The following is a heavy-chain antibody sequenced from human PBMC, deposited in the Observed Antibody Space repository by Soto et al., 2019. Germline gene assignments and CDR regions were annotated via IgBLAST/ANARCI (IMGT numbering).Heavy chain of an antibody. J-gene: IGHJ5*02. V-gene: IGHV4-31*03. Sequence: SETLSLTCTVSGDSISSGGYYWSWIRQHPGKGLEWIGYIYYSGSTYYNPSLKSRVTISVDTSKNQFSLKLSSVTAADTAVYYCARERGRIAAASGWFDPWGQGTLVTVSS. CDR1: GDSISSGGYY. CDR2: IYYSGST. D-gene: IGHD6-13*01. CDR3: ARERGRIAAASGWFDP.